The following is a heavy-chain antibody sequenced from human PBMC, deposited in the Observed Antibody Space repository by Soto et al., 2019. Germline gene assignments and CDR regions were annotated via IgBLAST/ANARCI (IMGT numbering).Heavy chain of an antibody. J-gene: IGHJ4*02. CDR3: ARTLGYCISTNCYYFDC. CDR2: IYHSGST. CDR1: GGSISSGGYS. V-gene: IGHV4-30-2*03. D-gene: IGHD2-2*01. Sequence: SETLSLTCAVSGGSISSGGYSWSWIRQPPGKGLEWIGCIYHSGSTYYNPSLKSRVTISVDTSKNQFSLKLSSVTAADTAVYYCARTLGYCISTNCYYFDCWGQGTLVTVSS.